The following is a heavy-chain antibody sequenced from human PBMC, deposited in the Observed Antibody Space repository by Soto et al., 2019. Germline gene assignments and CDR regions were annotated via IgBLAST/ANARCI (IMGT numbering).Heavy chain of an antibody. CDR3: AKAFSERKYARPFDY. CDR2: ISGSGGST. J-gene: IGHJ4*02. D-gene: IGHD1-26*01. V-gene: IGHV3-23*01. Sequence: PGGSLRLSCAASGFTFSSYAMSWVRQAPGKGLEWVSAISGSGGSTYYADSVKGRFTISRDNSKNTLYLQMNSLRAEDTAVYYCAKAFSERKYARPFDYWGQGTLVTVSS. CDR1: GFTFSSYA.